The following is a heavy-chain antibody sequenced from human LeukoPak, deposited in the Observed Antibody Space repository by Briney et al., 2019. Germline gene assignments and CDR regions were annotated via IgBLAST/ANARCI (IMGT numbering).Heavy chain of an antibody. CDR1: GDSISSSSYY. V-gene: IGHV4-39*07. CDR2: INHSGST. Sequence: PSETLSLTCTVSGDSISSSSYYWGWIRQSPGKGLEWIGEINHSGSTNYNPSLKSRVTISVDTSKNQFSLKLSSVTAADTAVYYCARRPIAARNWFDPWGQGTLVTVSS. D-gene: IGHD6-6*01. J-gene: IGHJ5*02. CDR3: ARRPIAARNWFDP.